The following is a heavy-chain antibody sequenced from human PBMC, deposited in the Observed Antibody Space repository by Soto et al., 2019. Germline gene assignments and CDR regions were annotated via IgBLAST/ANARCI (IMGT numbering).Heavy chain of an antibody. D-gene: IGHD1-26*01. Sequence: HPGGSLRLSCAASGFTFSSYGMHWVRQAPGKGLEWVAVIWYDGSNKYYADSVKGRFTISRDNSKNTLYLQMNSLRAEDTAVYYCARSSMGARKGAFDIWGQGTMVTVSS. V-gene: IGHV3-33*01. CDR1: GFTFSSYG. J-gene: IGHJ3*02. CDR3: ARSSMGARKGAFDI. CDR2: IWYDGSNK.